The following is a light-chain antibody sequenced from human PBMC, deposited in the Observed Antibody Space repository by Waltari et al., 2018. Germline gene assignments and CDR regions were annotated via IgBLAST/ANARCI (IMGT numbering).Light chain of an antibody. Sequence: DIVMTQSPDSLAVSLGERVTINCKSSQSVLYSSNNKNYLACYQQKPGQPPKLLIYWAATRESVVPDRFSGSWSGTDFPLTISSLQAEDVAVYYCQQYYTSPQLTFGGGTKVEIK. V-gene: IGKV4-1*01. CDR3: QQYYTSPQLT. J-gene: IGKJ4*01. CDR1: QSVLYSSNNKNY. CDR2: WAA.